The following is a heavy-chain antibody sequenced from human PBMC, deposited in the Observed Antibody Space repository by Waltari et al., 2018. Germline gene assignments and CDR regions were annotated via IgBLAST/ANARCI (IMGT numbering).Heavy chain of an antibody. Sequence: QVQLQESGPGLVKPSETLSLICSVSGGSISTHFWCWIRHPPGKTLEWIGNIYSSGSTNYNPSLTSRVTIALDMSKNQFSLKLRSVSAADTAVYYCARASYGSGSSWFDPWGQGNLVTVSS. D-gene: IGHD3-10*01. CDR2: IYSSGST. CDR1: GGSISTHF. CDR3: ARASYGSGSSWFDP. V-gene: IGHV4-59*11. J-gene: IGHJ5*02.